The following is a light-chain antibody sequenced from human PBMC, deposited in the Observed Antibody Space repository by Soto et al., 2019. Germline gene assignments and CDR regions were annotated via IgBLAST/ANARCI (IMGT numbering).Light chain of an antibody. CDR3: SSYASSSTSYV. Sequence: QSVLTQPASVSGSPGQSITISCTGTSSDVGGSNYVSWYQQHPGKAPKLMIYEVTNRPSGVSNRFSGSKSGNTASLTISGLQAEDEADYYCSSYASSSTSYVFGTGIKVTGL. CDR2: EVT. V-gene: IGLV2-14*01. CDR1: SSDVGGSNY. J-gene: IGLJ1*01.